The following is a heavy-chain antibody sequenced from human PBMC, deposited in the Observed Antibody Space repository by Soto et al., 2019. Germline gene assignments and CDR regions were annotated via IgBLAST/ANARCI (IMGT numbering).Heavy chain of an antibody. Sequence: QPGGSLRLSCAASGFTFNLYWMHWVRQAPGKGLVWVSRINPDGSSTTYADSVKGRFTISRDNSKNTLYLQMNSLRAEDTAVYYCAKDRNLEAHYYYMDVWGKGTTVTVSS. CDR3: AKDRNLEAHYYYMDV. D-gene: IGHD1-1*01. CDR2: INPDGSST. CDR1: GFTFNLYW. V-gene: IGHV3-74*01. J-gene: IGHJ6*03.